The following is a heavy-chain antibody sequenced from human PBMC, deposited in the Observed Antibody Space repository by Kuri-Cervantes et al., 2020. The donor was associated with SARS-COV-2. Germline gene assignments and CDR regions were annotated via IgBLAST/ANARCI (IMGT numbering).Heavy chain of an antibody. D-gene: IGHD6-19*01. V-gene: IGHV3-11*05. J-gene: IGHJ4*02. Sequence: GGSLRLSCAASGFTFSDYYMSWIRQAPGKGLEWVSYISGSSSYTNYADSVKGRFTISRDNAKNSLYLQMNSLRAEDTAVYYCARDEDSSGSDYWGQGTLVTVSS. CDR3: ARDEDSSGSDY. CDR1: GFTFSDYY. CDR2: ISGSSSYT.